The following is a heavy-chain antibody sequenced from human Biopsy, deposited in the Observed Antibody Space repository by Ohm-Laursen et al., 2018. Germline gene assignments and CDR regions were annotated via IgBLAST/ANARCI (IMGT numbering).Heavy chain of an antibody. Sequence: SDTLSLTCTVSGGSISSDYWSWIRQSPRKGLEWIGHISDRGTTNYNPSLRGRVTISVDTSKKQFSLKLSSVTAADTAVFFCARLYRPDDYWNDDPPDAFDVWGQGTMVTVSS. J-gene: IGHJ3*01. D-gene: IGHD3-3*01. V-gene: IGHV4-59*07. CDR3: ARLYRPDDYWNDDPPDAFDV. CDR2: ISDRGTT. CDR1: GGSISSDY.